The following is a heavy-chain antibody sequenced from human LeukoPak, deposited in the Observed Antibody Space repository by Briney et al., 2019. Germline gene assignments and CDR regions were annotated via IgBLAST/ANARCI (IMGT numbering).Heavy chain of an antibody. V-gene: IGHV2-5*01. D-gene: IGHD3-22*01. J-gene: IGHJ5*02. CDR2: IYWNDDK. CDR1: GFSLSTSGVG. Sequence: SGPTLVKPTQTLTLTCTFSGFSLSTSGVGVGWIRQPPGKALEWLALIYWNDDKRYSPSLKSRLTITEDTSKNQVVLTMTNMDPVDTATYYCAHLDYYDSSGYYSNLHNWFDPWGQGTLVTVSS. CDR3: AHLDYYDSSGYYSNLHNWFDP.